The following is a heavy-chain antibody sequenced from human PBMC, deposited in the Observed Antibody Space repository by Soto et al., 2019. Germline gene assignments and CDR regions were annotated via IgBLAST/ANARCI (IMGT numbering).Heavy chain of an antibody. V-gene: IGHV1-3*01. CDR3: AMAAPNDSSGYRFDY. CDR1: GYTFTSYA. Sequence: QVQLVQSGAEVKKPGASVKVSCKASGYTFTSYAMHWVRQAPGQRLEWMGWINAGNGNTKYSQKFQGRITITRDTSASTAYMELSSLRSEDTAVYYCAMAAPNDSSGYRFDYWGQGTLVTVSS. D-gene: IGHD3-22*01. CDR2: INAGNGNT. J-gene: IGHJ4*02.